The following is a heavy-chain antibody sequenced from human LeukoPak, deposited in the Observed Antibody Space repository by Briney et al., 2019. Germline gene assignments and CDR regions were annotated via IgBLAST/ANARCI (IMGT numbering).Heavy chain of an antibody. Sequence: PGGSLRLSCAASGFTFSSYAMTWVRQAPGKGLEWVSSISSSDFSTYYADSVKGRFTISRDNSKNTLYLQMNSLRAEDTALYYCAKVYSSSWYLFDYWGPGTLVTVSS. CDR3: AKVYSSSWYLFDY. D-gene: IGHD6-13*01. J-gene: IGHJ4*02. V-gene: IGHV3-23*01. CDR2: ISSSDFST. CDR1: GFTFSSYA.